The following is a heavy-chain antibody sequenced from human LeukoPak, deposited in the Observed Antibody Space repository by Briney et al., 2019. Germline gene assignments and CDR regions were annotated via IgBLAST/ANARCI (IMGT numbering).Heavy chain of an antibody. CDR1: GYTFTGYY. CDR3: ARGGVDTARGFYYYGMDV. V-gene: IGHV1-2*04. Sequence: ASVKVSCKASGYTFTGYYMHWVRQAPGQGFEWMGWINPNSGGTNYAQKFQGWVTMTRDTSISTAYMELSRLRSDDTAVYYCARGGVDTARGFYYYGMDVWGQGTTVTVSS. CDR2: INPNSGGT. D-gene: IGHD5-18*01. J-gene: IGHJ6*02.